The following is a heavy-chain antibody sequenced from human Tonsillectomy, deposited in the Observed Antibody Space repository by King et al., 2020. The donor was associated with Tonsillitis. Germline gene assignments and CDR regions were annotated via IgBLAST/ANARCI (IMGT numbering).Heavy chain of an antibody. Sequence: QLVQSGAEVKKPGASVKVSCKASGYTFTGYYMHWVRQAPGQGLEWMGWINPNSGGRNYAQKFQGWVTMTRDTSISTAYMELSRLRSDDTAVYYCARAYYYDSSGYYYGDAFDIWGQGTMVTVSS. J-gene: IGHJ3*02. CDR1: GYTFTGYY. V-gene: IGHV1-2*04. CDR2: INPNSGGR. D-gene: IGHD3-22*01. CDR3: ARAYYYDSSGYYYGDAFDI.